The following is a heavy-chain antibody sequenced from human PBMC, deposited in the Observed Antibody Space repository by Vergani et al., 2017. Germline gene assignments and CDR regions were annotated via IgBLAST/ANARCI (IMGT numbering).Heavy chain of an antibody. D-gene: IGHD6-13*01. J-gene: IGHJ5*02. V-gene: IGHV4-39*01. Sequence: QLQLQESGPGLVKPSETLSLTCTVSGGSISSSSYYWGWIRQPPGKGLEWIGSIYYSGSTYYNPSLKSRVTISVDTSKNQFSRKLSSVTAADTAVYYCARHGLYSSSWSNWFDPWGQGTLVTVSS. CDR1: GGSISSSSYY. CDR3: ARHGLYSSSWSNWFDP. CDR2: IYYSGST.